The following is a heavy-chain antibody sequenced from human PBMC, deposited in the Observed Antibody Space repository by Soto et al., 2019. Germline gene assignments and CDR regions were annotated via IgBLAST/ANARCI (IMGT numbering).Heavy chain of an antibody. CDR3: AKVIEYYDYNWGSPTEYYFDY. CDR1: GFTFSSYA. V-gene: IGHV3-23*01. CDR2: ISGSGGST. Sequence: GGSLRLSCAASGFTFSSYAMSWVRQAPGKGLEWVSAISGSGGSTYYADSVKGRFTISRDNSKNTLYLQMNSLRAEDTAVYYCAKVIEYYDYNWGSPTEYYFDYWGQGTLVTVS. J-gene: IGHJ4*02. D-gene: IGHD3-16*01.